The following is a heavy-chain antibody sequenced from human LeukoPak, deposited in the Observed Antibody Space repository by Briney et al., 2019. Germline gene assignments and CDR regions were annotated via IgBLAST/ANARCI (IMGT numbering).Heavy chain of an antibody. CDR3: ARVFNFWSGYYRAS. CDR2: IKQDGSEK. V-gene: IGHV3-7*04. D-gene: IGHD3-3*01. CDR1: GFTFSSYW. J-gene: IGHJ5*02. Sequence: GGSLRLSCAASGFTFSSYWMSWVRQAPGKGLEWVANIKQDGSEKYYVDSVKGRFTASRDNAKNSLYLQMNSLRAEDTAVYYCARVFNFWSGYYRASWGQGTLVTVSS.